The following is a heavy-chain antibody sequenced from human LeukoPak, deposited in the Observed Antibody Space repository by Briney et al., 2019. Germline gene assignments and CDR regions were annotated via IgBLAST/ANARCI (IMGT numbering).Heavy chain of an antibody. Sequence: GGSLRLSCAASGFTFSSYWMSWVRQAPGKGLEWVANIKEDGSEKHHVGSVKGRFTVSRDNSKNTLSLQMNSLRPEDTAVYYCARDFSTWYSIDYWGRGTLVTVSS. D-gene: IGHD2-15*01. CDR3: ARDFSTWYSIDY. CDR1: GFTFSSYW. J-gene: IGHJ4*02. CDR2: IKEDGSEK. V-gene: IGHV3-7*01.